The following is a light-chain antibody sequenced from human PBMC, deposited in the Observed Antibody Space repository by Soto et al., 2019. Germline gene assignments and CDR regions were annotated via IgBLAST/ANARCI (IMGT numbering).Light chain of an antibody. CDR2: GAS. CDR3: QQYNNWRMYT. V-gene: IGKV3-15*01. J-gene: IGKJ2*01. Sequence: EIVMTQSPATLSVSPGERATLSCRASQSVSSNLAWYQQKPGQAPRLLIYGASTRATGSPARFSGSGSGTESTLTISSLQSEDFAVYYCQQYNNWRMYTFGPGTKLEIK. CDR1: QSVSSN.